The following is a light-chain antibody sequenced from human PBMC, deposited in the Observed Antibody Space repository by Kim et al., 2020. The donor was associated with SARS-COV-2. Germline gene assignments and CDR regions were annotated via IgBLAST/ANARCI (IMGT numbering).Light chain of an antibody. J-gene: IGKJ4*01. V-gene: IGKV3-15*01. CDR2: GAS. CDR1: QTVSSN. Sequence: SPGERAHLTGRASQTVSSNLAWYQQKPGQAPRLLIYGASTRATGIPARFSGSGSGTEFTLTISSLQSEDFAVYDGQQYNSWPPLTFGGGTKVDIK. CDR3: QQYNSWPPLT.